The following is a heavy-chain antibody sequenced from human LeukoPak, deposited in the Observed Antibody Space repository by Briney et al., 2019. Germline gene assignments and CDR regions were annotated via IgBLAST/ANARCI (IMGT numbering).Heavy chain of an antibody. CDR1: GYTFTSYG. J-gene: IGHJ3*02. D-gene: IGHD2-2*01. V-gene: IGHV1-18*04. CDR2: ISAYNGNT. Sequence: ASVKVSCKASGYTFTSYGISWVRQAPGQGLEWMGWISAYNGNTNYAQKLQGRVTMTTDTSTSTAYMELRSLRSDDTAVYYCARDSGSTSYIGGAFDIWGQGTMVTVSS. CDR3: ARDSGSTSYIGGAFDI.